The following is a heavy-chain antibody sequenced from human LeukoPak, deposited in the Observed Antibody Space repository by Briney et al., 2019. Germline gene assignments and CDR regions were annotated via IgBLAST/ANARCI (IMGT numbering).Heavy chain of an antibody. J-gene: IGHJ5*02. V-gene: IGHV4-34*01. CDR3: ARRYCSSTSCYRRKNWFDP. Sequence: SETLTLTCAVYGGSFSGYYWSWIRQPPGKGLEWIGEINHSGSTNYNPSLKSRVTISVDTSKNQFSLKLSSVTAADTAVYYCARRYCSSTSCYRRKNWFDPWGQGTLVTVSS. CDR1: GGSFSGYY. CDR2: INHSGST. D-gene: IGHD2-2*02.